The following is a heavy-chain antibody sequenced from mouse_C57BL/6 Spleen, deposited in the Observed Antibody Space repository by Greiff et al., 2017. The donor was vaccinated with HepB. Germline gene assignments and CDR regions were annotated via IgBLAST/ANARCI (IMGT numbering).Heavy chain of an antibody. Sequence: QVQLQQPGAELVKPGASVKLSCKASGYTFTSYWMHWVKQRPGRGLEWIGRIDPNSGGTKYNEKFKSKATLTVDNASSTAYMKLSSLTSEDSAVYYCARSESYGNYGEYFDVWGTGTTVTVSS. CDR3: ARSESYGNYGEYFDV. J-gene: IGHJ1*03. V-gene: IGHV1-72*01. D-gene: IGHD2-1*01. CDR1: GYTFTSYW. CDR2: IDPNSGGT.